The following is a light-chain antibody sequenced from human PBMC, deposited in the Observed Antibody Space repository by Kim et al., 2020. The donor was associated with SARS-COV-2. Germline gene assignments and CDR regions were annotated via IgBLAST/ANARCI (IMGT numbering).Light chain of an antibody. CDR2: EIS. CDR3: LLSHSGTRV. CDR1: TGAVTSGHY. V-gene: IGLV7-46*01. J-gene: IGLJ3*02. Sequence: PGATVTLTCGSSTGAVTSGHYPYWFQQKPGHAPRTLIYEISNRYSWTPARFSGSLLGGKAALTLSGAQPEDEAEYYCLLSHSGTRVFGGGTQLTVL.